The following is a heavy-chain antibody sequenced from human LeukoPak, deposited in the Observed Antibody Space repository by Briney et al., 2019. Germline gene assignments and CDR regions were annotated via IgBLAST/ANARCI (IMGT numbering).Heavy chain of an antibody. Sequence: PGGSLRLSCVASGFIFDNYAMAWVRQAPGKGLEWVSGITGNAERTYYADSVRGRFTISRDNSKNTLYLEMNSLTVEDTAVYYCAKGRGGSSNWGSDYWGQGTQVTVSS. J-gene: IGHJ4*02. CDR2: ITGNAERT. CDR1: GFIFDNYA. V-gene: IGHV3-23*01. CDR3: AKGRGGSSNWGSDY. D-gene: IGHD7-27*01.